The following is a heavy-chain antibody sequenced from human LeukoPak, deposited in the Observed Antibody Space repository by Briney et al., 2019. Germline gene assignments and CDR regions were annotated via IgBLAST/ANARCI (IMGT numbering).Heavy chain of an antibody. CDR1: GFTFSDHY. CDR2: TRNKANSYTT. CDR3: ARASMRGSLYYFDY. D-gene: IGHD1-26*01. V-gene: IGHV3-72*01. Sequence: PGGSLRLSCAASGFTFSDHYMDWVRQAPGKRLEWVGRTRNKANSYTTEYAASVKGRFTISRDYSKNSLYLQMNSLKTEDTAVYYCARASMRGSLYYFDYSGQGTLVTVSS. J-gene: IGHJ4*02.